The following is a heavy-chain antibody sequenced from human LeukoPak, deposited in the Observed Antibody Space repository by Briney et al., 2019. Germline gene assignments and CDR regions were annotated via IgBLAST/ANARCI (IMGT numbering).Heavy chain of an antibody. CDR3: ARERITMVRGVYYYYYMDV. CDR1: GGSISSYY. Sequence: SETLSLTCTVSGGSISSYYWSWIRQPPGKGLEWIGEINHSGSTNYNPSLKSRVTISVDTSKNQFSLKLSSVTAADTAVYYCARERITMVRGVYYYYYMDVWGKGTTVTISS. V-gene: IGHV4-34*01. CDR2: INHSGST. D-gene: IGHD3-10*01. J-gene: IGHJ6*03.